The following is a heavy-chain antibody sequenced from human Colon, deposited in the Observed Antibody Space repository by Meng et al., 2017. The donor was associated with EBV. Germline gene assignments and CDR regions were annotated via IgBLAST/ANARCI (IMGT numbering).Heavy chain of an antibody. D-gene: IGHD2-8*02. V-gene: IGHV4-4*02. Sequence: QVLLKESGAGLGKPSATLSLTCAVSGTFISTSNWWSWIRQSPGEGLEWIGAIYHNGQTNYNPSLKSRVSMSVDESKNEFSLNLKSVTAADTAVYYCARDGGVTHIPWGQGVLVTVSS. CDR3: ARDGGVTHIP. CDR1: GTFISTSNW. CDR2: IYHNGQT. J-gene: IGHJ5*02.